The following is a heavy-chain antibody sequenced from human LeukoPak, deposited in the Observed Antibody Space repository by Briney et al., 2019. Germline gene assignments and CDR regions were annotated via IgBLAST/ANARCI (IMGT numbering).Heavy chain of an antibody. J-gene: IGHJ6*03. V-gene: IGHV3-53*01. CDR1: GFTVSSNY. CDR2: IYSGGST. CDR3: ARIRGRLYYYYYYMDV. D-gene: IGHD1-26*01. Sequence: PGGSLRLSCAASGFTVSSNYMSWVRQAPGKGLEWVSVIYSGGSTYYADSVKGRFTISRDNSKNTLYLQMNGLRAEDTAVYYCARIRGRLYYYYYYMDVWGKGTTVTISS.